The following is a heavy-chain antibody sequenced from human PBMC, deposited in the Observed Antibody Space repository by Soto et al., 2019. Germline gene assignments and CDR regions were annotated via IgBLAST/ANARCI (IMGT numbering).Heavy chain of an antibody. D-gene: IGHD1-1*01. J-gene: IGHJ4*02. V-gene: IGHV1-18*01. CDR1: GYTFASYA. CDR3: ARGPPQPDY. Sequence: QVQLVQSGAEVKKPGASVKVSCKASGYTFASYAISWMRQAPGQGLEWMGWISAHNGNTNYAQKLQGRVTMTTDTSTSTADMELRSLRSDDTAVDYCARGPPQPDYWGQGTLVTVSS. CDR2: ISAHNGNT.